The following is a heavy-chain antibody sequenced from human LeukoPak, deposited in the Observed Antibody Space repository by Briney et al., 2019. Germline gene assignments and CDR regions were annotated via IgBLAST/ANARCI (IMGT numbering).Heavy chain of an antibody. V-gene: IGHV1-46*01. D-gene: IGHD1-26*01. CDR2: INPSGGST. J-gene: IGHJ4*02. CDR1: GYTFTSYY. CDR3: ARATSPSGSYYPYFDY. Sequence: ASVKVSCKASGYTFTSYYMHWVRRAPGQGLEWMGIINPSGGSTSYAQKFQGRVTMTRDMSTSTVYMELSSLRSEDTAVYYCARATSPSGSYYPYFDYWGQGTLVTVSS.